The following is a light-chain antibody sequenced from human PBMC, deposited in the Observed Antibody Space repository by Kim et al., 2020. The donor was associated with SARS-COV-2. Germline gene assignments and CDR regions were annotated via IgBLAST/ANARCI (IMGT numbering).Light chain of an antibody. CDR3: HQFGRSPWT. Sequence: EIVLTQSPGTLSLSPGERATLSCRASQSVSSSYLAWFQQKPGQAPRLLIYRASDRAPGIPDRFSGGASGTDLTLTISRLEPEDFAVYYSHQFGRSPWTFGQGTKVDIK. J-gene: IGKJ1*01. V-gene: IGKV3-20*01. CDR2: RAS. CDR1: QSVSSSY.